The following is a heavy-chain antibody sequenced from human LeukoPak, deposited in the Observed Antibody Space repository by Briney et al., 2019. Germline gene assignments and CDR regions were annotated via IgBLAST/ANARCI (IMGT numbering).Heavy chain of an antibody. J-gene: IGHJ4*02. D-gene: IGHD1-1*01. V-gene: IGHV3-7*01. CDR2: IKQDGSEQ. CDR1: GFTFSSYW. CDR3: ARDDWNPGTLDY. Sequence: GGSLRLSCAASGFTFSSYWMSWVRQAPGKGLEWVANIKQDGSEQYYVNSVKGRFIISRESAENSLYLQMNSLRAEDTAVYYCARDDWNPGTLDYWGQGTLVSVSS.